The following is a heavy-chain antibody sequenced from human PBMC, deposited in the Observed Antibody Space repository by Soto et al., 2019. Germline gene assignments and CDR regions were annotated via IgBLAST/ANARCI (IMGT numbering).Heavy chain of an antibody. Sequence: PSETLSLTCTVSGGSISSSSYYWGWIRQPPGKGLEWIGSIYYSGSTYYNPSLKSRVTISVDTSKNQFSLKLSSVTAADTAVYYCASGVVGAFDIWGQGTRVTVSS. CDR3: ASGVVGAFDI. CDR2: IYYSGST. J-gene: IGHJ3*02. D-gene: IGHD3-3*01. CDR1: GGSISSSSYY. V-gene: IGHV4-39*01.